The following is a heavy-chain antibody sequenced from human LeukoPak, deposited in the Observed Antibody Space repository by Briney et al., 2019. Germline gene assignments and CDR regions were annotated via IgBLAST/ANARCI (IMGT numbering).Heavy chain of an antibody. J-gene: IGHJ4*02. Sequence: GGSLRLSCAASGFSFSPNAMSWFGQAPGRGLEWVAGVGGDGRTHYTDSVRGRFTISRDNSENTLHLQMNSLRVDDTAVYYCAKDMSWWVTVDFWGQGTLVTVSS. CDR2: VGGDGRT. D-gene: IGHD2-21*02. V-gene: IGHV3-23*01. CDR1: GFSFSPNA. CDR3: AKDMSWWVTVDF.